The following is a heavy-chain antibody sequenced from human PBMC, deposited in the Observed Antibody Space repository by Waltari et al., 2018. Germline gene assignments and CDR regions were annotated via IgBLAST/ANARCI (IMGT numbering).Heavy chain of an antibody. Sequence: QVQLQQWGAGLLKPSETLSLTCAVYGGSFSGYSWSWIRQPPGKGLEWIGEINHSGSTNYNPSLKSRVTISVDTSKNQFSLKLSSVTAADTAVYYCARAGRSYDYVWGSYRPYFDYWGQGTLVTVSS. CDR3: ARAGRSYDYVWGSYRPYFDY. CDR1: GGSFSGYS. J-gene: IGHJ4*02. D-gene: IGHD3-16*02. V-gene: IGHV4-34*01. CDR2: INHSGST.